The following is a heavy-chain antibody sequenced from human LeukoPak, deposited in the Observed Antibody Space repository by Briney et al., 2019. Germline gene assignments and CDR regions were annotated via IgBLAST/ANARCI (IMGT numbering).Heavy chain of an antibody. CDR3: TKMITFDGLLVNYFEY. D-gene: IGHD3-16*01. Sequence: PGGSPRLSCAASGFTFGSYGMHWVRQAPGKGLEWVSGISGSGDKTYYADSVKGRFTISRDNANNTLFLKMNSLRAEDTALYYCTKMITFDGLLVNYFEYWGQGNLVTVSS. J-gene: IGHJ4*02. CDR1: GFTFGSYG. CDR2: ISGSGDKT. V-gene: IGHV3-23*01.